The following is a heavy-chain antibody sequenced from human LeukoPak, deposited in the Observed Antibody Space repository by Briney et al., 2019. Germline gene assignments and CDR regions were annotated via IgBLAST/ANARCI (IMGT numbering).Heavy chain of an antibody. Sequence: SQTLSLTCTVSGGSISSGGYYCSWIRQHPGKGLEWIGYIYYSGSTYYNPSLKSRVTISVDTSKNQFSLKLSSVTAADTAVYYCARDRGDYYGSPNWFDPWGQGTLVTVSS. J-gene: IGHJ5*02. CDR2: IYYSGST. V-gene: IGHV4-31*03. D-gene: IGHD3-10*01. CDR1: GGSISSGGYY. CDR3: ARDRGDYYGSPNWFDP.